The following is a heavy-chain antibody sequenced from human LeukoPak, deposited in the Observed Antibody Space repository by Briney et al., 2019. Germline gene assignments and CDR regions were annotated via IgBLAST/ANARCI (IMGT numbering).Heavy chain of an antibody. V-gene: IGHV3-23*01. D-gene: IGHD5-24*01. J-gene: IGHJ4*02. CDR2: INGAAHTT. CDR1: GFTFVSYA. Sequence: PGGSLRLSCATSGFTFVSYAMNWVGQAPGKGREGVSPINGAAHTTYYALSVKGRFTVSRHRSTNTLFLRMSSLRAEHSGMYYCAKALHTYGYMRFDYWGQGTLVTVSS. CDR3: AKALHTYGYMRFDY.